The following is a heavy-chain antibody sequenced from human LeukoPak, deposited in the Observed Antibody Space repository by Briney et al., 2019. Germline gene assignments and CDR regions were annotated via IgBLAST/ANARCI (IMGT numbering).Heavy chain of an antibody. J-gene: IGHJ3*02. CDR3: AKDKLGVTDAFDI. CDR1: GYSVSSDSAA. CDR2: TYYRSSWYN. V-gene: IGHV6-1*01. Sequence: SQTLSLTCAISGYSVSSDSAAWNWIRHSPSRGLEWLGRTYYRSSWYNDYAVSVKSRITINPDTSKNQFSLQLNSVTPEDTAVYYCAKDKLGVTDAFDIWGQGTMVTVSS. D-gene: IGHD6-13*01.